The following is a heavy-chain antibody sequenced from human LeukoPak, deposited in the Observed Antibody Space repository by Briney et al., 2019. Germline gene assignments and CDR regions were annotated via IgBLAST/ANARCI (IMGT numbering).Heavy chain of an antibody. Sequence: PSGGSLRLSCAASGFTFSSYSMNWVRQAPGQGLEWISIISGSGSSAYYADSVKGRFIVSRDNFKNTVNLEMSSLRVEDTAVYYCVPKGFDIWGQGKMVTVSS. CDR3: VPKGFDI. J-gene: IGHJ3*02. CDR2: ISGSGSSA. V-gene: IGHV3-23*01. CDR1: GFTFSSYS.